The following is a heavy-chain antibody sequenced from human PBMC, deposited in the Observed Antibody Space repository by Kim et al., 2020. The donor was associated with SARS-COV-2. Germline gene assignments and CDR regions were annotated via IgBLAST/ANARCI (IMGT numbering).Heavy chain of an antibody. D-gene: IGHD2-15*01. CDR1: GGSFSGYY. Sequence: SETLSLTCAVYGGSFSGYYWSWIRQPPGKGLEWIGEINHSGSTNYNPSLKSRVTISVDTSKNQFSLKLSSVTAADTAVYYCARDCSGGRRYYYGMDVWGQGTTVTVSS. J-gene: IGHJ6*02. CDR3: ARDCSGGRRYYYGMDV. V-gene: IGHV4-34*01. CDR2: INHSGST.